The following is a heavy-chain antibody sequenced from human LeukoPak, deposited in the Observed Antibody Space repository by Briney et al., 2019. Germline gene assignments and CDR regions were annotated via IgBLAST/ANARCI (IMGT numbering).Heavy chain of an antibody. J-gene: IGHJ4*02. CDR3: AKRVAVAGTITGPLDY. Sequence: PGGSLRLSCAASGFTFSTYAMSWVLQAPGKGLECVSTISGTGGSTYYADSVKGRFTISRDNSKNTLYLQMNSLRAEDTAVYYCAKRVAVAGTITGPLDYWGQGTLVTISS. V-gene: IGHV3-23*01. CDR1: GFTFSTYA. D-gene: IGHD6-19*01. CDR2: ISGTGGST.